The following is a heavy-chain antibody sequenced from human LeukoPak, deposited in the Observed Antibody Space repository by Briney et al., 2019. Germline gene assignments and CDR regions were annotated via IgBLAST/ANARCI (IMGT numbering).Heavy chain of an antibody. CDR3: AKDLLLRYTAMVAVNGFDY. D-gene: IGHD5-18*01. J-gene: IGHJ4*02. CDR1: GFTFSSYA. Sequence: GGSLRLSCAASGFTFSSYAMSWVRQAPGKGLEWVSAISGSGGSTYYADSVKGRFTISRDNSKNTLYLQMNSLRAEDTAVYSCAKDLLLRYTAMVAVNGFDYWGQGTLVTVSS. CDR2: ISGSGGST. V-gene: IGHV3-23*01.